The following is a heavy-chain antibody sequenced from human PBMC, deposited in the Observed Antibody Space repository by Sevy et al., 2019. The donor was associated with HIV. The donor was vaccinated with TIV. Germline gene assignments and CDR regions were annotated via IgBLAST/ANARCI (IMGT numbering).Heavy chain of an antibody. CDR1: GFTFSSYG. J-gene: IGHJ4*02. D-gene: IGHD2-21*02. CDR3: ARGRGDPRADCFDY. V-gene: IGHV3-21*01. CDR2: ISGSSSYI. Sequence: GESLKISCAASGFTFSSYGMHWVRQAPGKGLEWVSSISGSSSYIFYADSVKGRFTISRDNAKNSLYLQMNSLRAEDTAVYYCARGRGDPRADCFDYWGQGTLVTVSS.